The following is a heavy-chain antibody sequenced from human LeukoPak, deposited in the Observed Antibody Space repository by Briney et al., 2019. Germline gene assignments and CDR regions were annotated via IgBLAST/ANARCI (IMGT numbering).Heavy chain of an antibody. CDR3: ARGWSVQALYYFDY. D-gene: IGHD3-3*01. V-gene: IGHV4-34*01. CDR1: GGSFSGYY. CDR2: INHSGST. J-gene: IGHJ4*02. Sequence: SETLSLTCSVYGGSFSGYYWSWIRQPPGKGLEWIGEINHSGSTNCNPSLKSRVTISVDTSKNQFSLKLSSVTAADTAVYYCARGWSVQALYYFDYWGQGTLVTVSS.